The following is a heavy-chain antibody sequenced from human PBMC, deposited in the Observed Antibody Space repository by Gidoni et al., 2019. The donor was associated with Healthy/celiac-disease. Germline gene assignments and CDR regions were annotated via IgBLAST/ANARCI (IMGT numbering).Heavy chain of an antibody. Sequence: QVQLQQWGAGLLKPSETLSLTCAVYGGSFSGYYWSWNRQPPGKGLEWIGEINHSGSTNYNPSLKSRVTISVDTSKNQFSLKLSSVTAADTAVYYCARGIAVNWWGQGTLVTVSS. CDR3: ARGIAVNW. CDR1: GGSFSGYY. V-gene: IGHV4-34*01. D-gene: IGHD6-19*01. J-gene: IGHJ4*02. CDR2: INHSGST.